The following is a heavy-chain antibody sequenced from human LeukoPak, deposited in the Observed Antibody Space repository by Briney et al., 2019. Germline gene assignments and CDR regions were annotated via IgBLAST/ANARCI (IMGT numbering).Heavy chain of an antibody. D-gene: IGHD6-13*01. CDR2: IYPGDSDT. Sequence: GESLKISFKGSGYSFTSYCIGWVRQMPGKGLEWMGIIYPGDSDTRYSPSFQGQVTISADKSISTAYLQWSSLKASDTAMYYCARATLGIAAAGSVWGQGTLVTVSS. CDR1: GYSFTSYC. CDR3: ARATLGIAAAGSV. J-gene: IGHJ4*02. V-gene: IGHV5-51*01.